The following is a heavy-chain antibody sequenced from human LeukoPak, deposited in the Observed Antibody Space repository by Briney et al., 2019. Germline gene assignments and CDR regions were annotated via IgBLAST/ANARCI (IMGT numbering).Heavy chain of an antibody. D-gene: IGHD3-22*01. J-gene: IGHJ4*02. Sequence: ASVKVSCKASGYTFTSYGISWVRQAPGQGLEWMGWISAYNGNTNYAQKLQGRVTMTTDTSTSTAYMELRSLRSDDTAVYYCASSGYYYDSSGRYYFDYWGQGTLVTVSP. V-gene: IGHV1-18*01. CDR1: GYTFTSYG. CDR2: ISAYNGNT. CDR3: ASSGYYYDSSGRYYFDY.